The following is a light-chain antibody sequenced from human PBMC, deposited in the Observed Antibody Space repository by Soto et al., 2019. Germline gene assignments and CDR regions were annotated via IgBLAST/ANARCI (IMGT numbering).Light chain of an antibody. Sequence: VMTQSPDTLSASPGERVSLSCRASQSVNHNLAWYHQKPGQAPRLLVYDKSSRAPGVPVRFSGSGSGTDFTLTISRLEPEDFVVYYCQQYGRSPSITFGQGTRLEIK. CDR2: DKS. V-gene: IGKV3-20*01. J-gene: IGKJ5*01. CDR3: QQYGRSPSIT. CDR1: QSVNHN.